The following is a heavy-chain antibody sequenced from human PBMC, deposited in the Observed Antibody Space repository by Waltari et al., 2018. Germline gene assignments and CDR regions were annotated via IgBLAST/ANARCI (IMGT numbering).Heavy chain of an antibody. J-gene: IGHJ4*02. CDR2: MNPNSGNT. Sequence: QVQLVQSGAEVKKPGASVKVSCKASGYTFTSYDITWVRQATGQGLEWMGWMNPNSGNTGYAQKFQGRVTMTRNTSISTAYMELSSLRSEDTAVYYCARDTAYYDFWSGYLSYFDYWGQGTLVTVSS. D-gene: IGHD3-3*01. V-gene: IGHV1-8*01. CDR1: GYTFTSYD. CDR3: ARDTAYYDFWSGYLSYFDY.